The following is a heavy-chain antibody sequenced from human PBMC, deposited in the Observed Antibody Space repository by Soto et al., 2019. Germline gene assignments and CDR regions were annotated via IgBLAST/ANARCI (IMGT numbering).Heavy chain of an antibody. J-gene: IGHJ4*02. D-gene: IGHD3-22*01. V-gene: IGHV3-7*01. CDR1: GVTFSSYW. CDR3: ARDSVRGYYDSSGYFTALDY. CDR2: IKEDGSEK. Sequence: GGALRLSCSASGVTFSSYWMSWVRQAPGKGLEWVANIKEDGSEKYYVDSVKGRFTISRDNAKNSLFLQMNSLRAEDTAVYYCARDSVRGYYDSSGYFTALDYWGQGNLVTVSS.